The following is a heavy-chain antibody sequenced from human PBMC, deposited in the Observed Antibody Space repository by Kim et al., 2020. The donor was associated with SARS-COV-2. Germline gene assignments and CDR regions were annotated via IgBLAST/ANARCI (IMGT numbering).Heavy chain of an antibody. V-gene: IGHV3-11*01. D-gene: IGHD1-1*01. CDR3: ARDQTAHYYYMDV. Sequence: SVQGRLTISRDNAKNSLYLQMNRLRAEDSAVYYCARDQTAHYYYMDVWGKGTTVTVSS. J-gene: IGHJ6*03.